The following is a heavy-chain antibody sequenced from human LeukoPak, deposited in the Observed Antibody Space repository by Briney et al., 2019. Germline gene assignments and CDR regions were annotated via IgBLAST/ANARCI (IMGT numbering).Heavy chain of an antibody. Sequence: GGSLRLSCAASGFTFSSYWMSWVRQAPGKGLEWVSSISSSSDYIYYADSVKGRLTISRDNAKKSLSLQMNSLRAKDTAVYYCARANYDILTGAHYFDYWGQGTLVTVSS. CDR2: ISSSSDYI. J-gene: IGHJ4*02. D-gene: IGHD3-9*01. CDR1: GFTFSSYW. CDR3: ARANYDILTGAHYFDY. V-gene: IGHV3-21*01.